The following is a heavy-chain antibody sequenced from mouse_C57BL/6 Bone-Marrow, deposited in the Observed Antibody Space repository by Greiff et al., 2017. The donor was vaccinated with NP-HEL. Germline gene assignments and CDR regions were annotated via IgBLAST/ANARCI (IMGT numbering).Heavy chain of an antibody. Sequence: DVMLVESGGVLVKPGGSLKLSCAASGFTFSSYAMSWVRQTPEKRLEWVATISDGGSYTYYPDNVKGRFTISRDNAKNNLYLQMSHLKSEDTAMYYCASFGWYFDVWGTGTTVTVSS. CDR3: ASFGWYFDV. CDR2: ISDGGSYT. CDR1: GFTFSSYA. J-gene: IGHJ1*03. V-gene: IGHV5-4*03.